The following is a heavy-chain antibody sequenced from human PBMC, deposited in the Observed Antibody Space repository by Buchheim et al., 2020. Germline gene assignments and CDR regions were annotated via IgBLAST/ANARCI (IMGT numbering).Heavy chain of an antibody. CDR3: ARPYGAYCGGDCYENWFGP. Sequence: QVQLVESGGGVVQPGRSLRLSCAASGFTFSSYAMHWVRQAPGKGLEWVAVISYDGSNKYYADSVKGRFTISRDNSKNTLYLQMNSLRAEDTAVYYCARPYGAYCGGDCYENWFGPWGQGTL. CDR2: ISYDGSNK. V-gene: IGHV3-30-3*01. J-gene: IGHJ5*02. D-gene: IGHD2-21*02. CDR1: GFTFSSYA.